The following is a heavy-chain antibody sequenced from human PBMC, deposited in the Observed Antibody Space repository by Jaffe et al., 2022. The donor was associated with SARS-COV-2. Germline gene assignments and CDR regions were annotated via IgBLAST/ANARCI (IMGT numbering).Heavy chain of an antibody. D-gene: IGHD6-25*01. J-gene: IGHJ6*02. CDR2: IKQDGSEK. Sequence: EVQLVESGGGLVQPGGSLRLSCAASGFTFSSYWMSWVRQAPGKGLEWVANIKQDGSEKYYVDSVKGRFTISRDNAKNSLYLQMNSLRAEDTAVYYCARVGGALLSYYYGMDVWGQGTTVTVSS. V-gene: IGHV3-7*01. CDR3: ARVGGALLSYYYGMDV. CDR1: GFTFSSYW.